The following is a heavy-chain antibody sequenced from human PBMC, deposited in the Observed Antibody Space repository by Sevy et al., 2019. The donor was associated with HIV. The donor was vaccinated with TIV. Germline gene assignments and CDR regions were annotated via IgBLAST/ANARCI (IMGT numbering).Heavy chain of an antibody. CDR2: VKSKIDGETT. Sequence: GESLKISCAVSGLTFNNAWMNWVRQAPGTGLQWVGLVKSKIDGETTDYAPPVKGRFTISRVDSKNTLFLQMNRLKIEDTAVYYCATAPGYYDSAPFDYWGPGTLVTVSS. CDR3: ATAPGYYDSAPFDY. J-gene: IGHJ4*02. CDR1: GLTFNNAW. V-gene: IGHV3-15*01. D-gene: IGHD3-9*01.